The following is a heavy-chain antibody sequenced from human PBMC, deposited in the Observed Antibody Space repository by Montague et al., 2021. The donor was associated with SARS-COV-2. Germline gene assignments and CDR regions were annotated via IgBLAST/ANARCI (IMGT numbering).Heavy chain of an antibody. Sequence: SETLSLTCTVSGGSISSPDYSWGWLRQSPGKGLEWLGSISYAGRTYYNLSLRSPVSFSMDTSKNHFSLSLNSVTPEDTAVYYWTQERGPGRTSWHYLDYWGQGTLVTVSS. CDR3: TQERGPGRTSWHYLDY. J-gene: IGHJ4*02. CDR1: GGSISSPDYS. CDR2: ISYAGRT. V-gene: IGHV4-39*02. D-gene: IGHD3-10*01.